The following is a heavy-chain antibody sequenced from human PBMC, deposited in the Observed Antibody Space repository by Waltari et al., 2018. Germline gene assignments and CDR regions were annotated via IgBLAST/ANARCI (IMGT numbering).Heavy chain of an antibody. V-gene: IGHV1-69*08. CDR1: GGTFSSYT. Sequence: QVQLVQSGAEVKKPGSSVKVSCKASGGTFSSYTISWVRQAPGQGLEWLGRIIPSLGIANYAQKFQGRGTITADKSTSTAYMELSSLRAEDTALYYCAKDTGYSSGWPKAGDYYYGMDVWGQGTTVTVSS. CDR2: IIPSLGIA. D-gene: IGHD6-19*01. CDR3: AKDTGYSSGWPKAGDYYYGMDV. J-gene: IGHJ6*02.